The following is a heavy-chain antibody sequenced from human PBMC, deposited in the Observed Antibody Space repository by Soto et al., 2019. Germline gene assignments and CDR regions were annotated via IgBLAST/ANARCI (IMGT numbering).Heavy chain of an antibody. CDR2: INPSGGST. CDR1: GYTFTSYY. V-gene: IGHV1-46*01. D-gene: IGHD3-10*01. CDR3: ARDWPYYYGSGKNGMDV. Sequence: ASVKVYFKASGYTFTSYYMHWVRQAPGQGLEWMGIINPSGGSTSYAQKFQGRVTMTRDTSTSTVYMELSSLRSEDTAVYYCARDWPYYYGSGKNGMDVWGQGTTVTVSS. J-gene: IGHJ6*02.